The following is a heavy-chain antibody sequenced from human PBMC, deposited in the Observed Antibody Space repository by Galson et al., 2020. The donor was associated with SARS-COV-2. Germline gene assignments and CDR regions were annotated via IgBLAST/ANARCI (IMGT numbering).Heavy chain of an antibody. J-gene: IGHJ4*02. V-gene: IGHV6-1*01. CDR2: TYYRSQWYN. CDR3: ARGTEGRGVIDYFDY. D-gene: IGHD3-16*02. CDR1: GDSVSGNSVA. Sequence: SQTLSLTCAISGDSVSGNSVAWNWMRRSPSRGLEWLGRTYYRSQWYNEYAEALKSRLIINPDTSKNQFSLHLSSVTSEDTAVYYCARGTEGRGVIDYFDYWGQGTLVTVSS.